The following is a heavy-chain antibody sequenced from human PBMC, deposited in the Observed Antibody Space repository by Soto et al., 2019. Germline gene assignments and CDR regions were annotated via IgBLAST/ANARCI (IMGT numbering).Heavy chain of an antibody. CDR3: ARIKWGLDYFSGMEV. D-gene: IGHD1-26*01. J-gene: IGHJ6*02. V-gene: IGHV1-2*02. CDR2: INPKTAAT. Sequence: QVQLVQSGAEVRKSGASVQVSCKASGYTFSDYCIQWLRQAPGQGLEWVAWINPKTAATNYAKKFQDRVTVTSDTSFSTAYLELTRLRPDDTALYYCARIKWGLDYFSGMEVWGQGTAVSVSS. CDR1: GYTFSDYC.